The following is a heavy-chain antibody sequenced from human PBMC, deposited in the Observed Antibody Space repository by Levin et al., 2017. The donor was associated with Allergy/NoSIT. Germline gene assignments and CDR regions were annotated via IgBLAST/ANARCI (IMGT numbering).Heavy chain of an antibody. CDR2: INAGNGDT. V-gene: IGHV1-3*01. CDR1: GYTFTTYA. D-gene: IGHD1-7*01. CDR3: AREGISGTLSLDY. J-gene: IGHJ4*02. Sequence: GESLKISCKASGYTFTTYAMHWVRQAPGQGLQWMGLINAGNGDTRYSQKLQGRVTLTSATSASTAYLELNSLRSEDTAVDYGAREGISGTLSLDYWGRGTLVTVSS.